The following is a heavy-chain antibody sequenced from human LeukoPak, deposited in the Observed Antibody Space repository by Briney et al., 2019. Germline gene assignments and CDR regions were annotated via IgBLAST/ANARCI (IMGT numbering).Heavy chain of an antibody. CDR1: GGSISSGGYS. Sequence: SQTLALTCAVSGGSISSGGYSGSWIRQPPGKGLEWVGYIYHSGSTYYHPSLTSLVTISVDRSKNQFSLKLSSVTAADTAVYYCARVRGWYYFDYWGQGTLVTVSS. D-gene: IGHD6-19*01. CDR2: IYHSGST. J-gene: IGHJ4*02. V-gene: IGHV4-30-2*01. CDR3: ARVRGWYYFDY.